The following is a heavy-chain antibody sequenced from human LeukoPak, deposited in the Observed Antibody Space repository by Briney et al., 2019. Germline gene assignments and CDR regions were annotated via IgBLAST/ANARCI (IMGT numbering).Heavy chain of an antibody. CDR3: ARDVAAAGTRYFDY. CDR2: IYYSGST. CDR1: GGSISSGGYY. J-gene: IGHJ4*02. V-gene: IGHV4-31*03. D-gene: IGHD6-13*01. Sequence: SETLSLTCTVSGGSISSGGYYWSWIRQHPGKGLEWIGYIYYSGSTYYNSSLKSRVTISVDTSKNQFSLKLSSVTAADTAVYYCARDVAAAGTRYFDYWGQGTLVTVSS.